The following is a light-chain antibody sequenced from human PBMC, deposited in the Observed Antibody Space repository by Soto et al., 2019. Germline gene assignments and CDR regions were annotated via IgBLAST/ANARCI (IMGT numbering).Light chain of an antibody. V-gene: IGKV3D-20*02. J-gene: IGKJ5*01. CDR3: QQRHMCPIT. Sequence: IVFTQSPGTRSVSPGERPTLSCSAARNGSSSYLAWYQQKPGKAPTLLIYDAYTRATGVPPRFSGSGSGTEFTLTISSLEPEESAAYYCQQRHMCPITFGQGTRLEIK. CDR1: RNGSSSY. CDR2: DAY.